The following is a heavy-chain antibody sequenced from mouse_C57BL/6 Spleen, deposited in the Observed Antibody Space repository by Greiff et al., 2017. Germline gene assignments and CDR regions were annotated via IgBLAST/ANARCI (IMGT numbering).Heavy chain of an antibody. CDR2: IDPSDSYT. CDR3: ARVLPYYAMDY. CDR1: GYTFTSYW. D-gene: IGHD1-1*01. J-gene: IGHJ4*01. V-gene: IGHV1-50*01. Sequence: VQLQQPGAELVKPGASVKLSCKASGYTFTSYWMQWVKQRPGQGLEWIGEIDPSDSYTNYNQKFKGKATLTVDTSSSTADMQLSSLTSEDSAVYYCARVLPYYAMDYWGQGTSVTVSS.